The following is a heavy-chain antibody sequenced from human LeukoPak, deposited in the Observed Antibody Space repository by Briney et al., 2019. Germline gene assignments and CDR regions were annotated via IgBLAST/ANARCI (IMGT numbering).Heavy chain of an antibody. J-gene: IGHJ5*02. CDR3: ARVHRRCSSISCYRAAWFDP. V-gene: IGHV1-8*03. D-gene: IGHD2-2*02. Sequence: ASVKVSCKASGYTFTNDDINWVRQATGQGLEWMGWMNPNSGNTGYAQKFQGRVTITRNTAISTAYMELNSLRSEDTAVYFCARVHRRCSSISCYRAAWFDPWGQGTLVTVSS. CDR1: GYTFTNDD. CDR2: MNPNSGNT.